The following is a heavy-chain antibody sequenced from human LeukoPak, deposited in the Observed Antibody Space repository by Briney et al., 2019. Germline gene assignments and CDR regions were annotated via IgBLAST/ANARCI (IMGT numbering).Heavy chain of an antibody. J-gene: IGHJ4*02. Sequence: SETLSLTCAVSGGSISSTNWWSWVRQPPGKGLEWIGEIYHSGSTNYNPSLKSRVIISVDKSKNQFSLKLSSVTAADTAVCYCTGNGYYSLEYWGQGTLVTVSS. D-gene: IGHD3-3*01. CDR2: IYHSGST. V-gene: IGHV4-4*02. CDR3: TGNGYYSLEY. CDR1: GGSISSTNW.